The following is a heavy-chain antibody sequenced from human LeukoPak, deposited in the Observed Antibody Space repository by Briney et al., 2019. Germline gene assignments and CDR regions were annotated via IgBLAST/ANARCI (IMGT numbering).Heavy chain of an antibody. CDR1: GYSFSSQH. CDR2: LYPGDSNP. J-gene: IGHJ3*01. V-gene: IGHV5-51*01. CDR3: ARHSDCSDGTCYDSDAFDL. Sequence: GESLKISCKASGYSFSSQHIAWVRQMPGKGLEWMAFLYPGDSNPRYRPSFQGQVTITADMSISTAYLKWSSLKASDSAMYYCARHSDCSDGTCYDSDAFDLWGQGTMVTVSS. D-gene: IGHD2-15*01.